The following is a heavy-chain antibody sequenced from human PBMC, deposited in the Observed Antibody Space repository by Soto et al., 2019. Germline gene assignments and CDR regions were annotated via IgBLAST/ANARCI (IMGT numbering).Heavy chain of an antibody. Sequence: GGSLRLSCAASGFTFSSYAMSWVRQAPGKGLEWVSAISGSGGSTYYADSVKGRFTISRDNSKNTLYLQMNSLRAEDTAVYYCAKGDYYDSSGYIGMDVWGQGTTVTVSS. CDR2: ISGSGGST. D-gene: IGHD3-22*01. CDR3: AKGDYYDSSGYIGMDV. V-gene: IGHV3-23*01. CDR1: GFTFSSYA. J-gene: IGHJ6*02.